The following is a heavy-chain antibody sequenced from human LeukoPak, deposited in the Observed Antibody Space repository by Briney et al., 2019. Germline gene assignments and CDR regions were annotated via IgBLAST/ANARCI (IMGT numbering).Heavy chain of an antibody. J-gene: IGHJ3*02. CDR3: ARARYSNNWYFDAFDM. CDR1: GYTFTTYD. Sequence: GASVKVSCKASGYTFTTYDITWVRQAPEQGLEWMGWISAYNENTNYAQKLQGRVTMTTDTSTSTAYMELRSLKSDDTAVYYCARARYSNNWYFDAFDMWGQGTMVTVSS. CDR2: ISAYNENT. D-gene: IGHD6-13*01. V-gene: IGHV1-18*04.